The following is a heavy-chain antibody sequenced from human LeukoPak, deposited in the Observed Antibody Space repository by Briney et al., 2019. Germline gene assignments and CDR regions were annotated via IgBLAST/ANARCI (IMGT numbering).Heavy chain of an antibody. CDR2: ITSSSGYI. Sequence: GGSLRLSCAASGFTFSSYSMSWVRQAPGKGPEWVSSITSSSGYIYYAGSVKGRFTISRDNAKNSLSLQVNSLRAEDTAVYYCARDRGDGPLDYWGQGTLVTVSS. J-gene: IGHJ4*02. CDR3: ARDRGDGPLDY. D-gene: IGHD5-24*01. V-gene: IGHV3-21*01. CDR1: GFTFSSYS.